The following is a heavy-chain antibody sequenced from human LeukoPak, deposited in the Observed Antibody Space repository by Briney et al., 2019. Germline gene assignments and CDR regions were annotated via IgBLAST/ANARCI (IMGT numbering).Heavy chain of an antibody. CDR2: IYYSGTT. Sequence: LRLSCAASGFTFSSYAMSWVRQHPGKGLEWIGYIYYSGTTFYNPSLKSRVTISIDTSKNQFSLKLTSVTAADTAVYYCARADYYGSSAYPYWGQGTLVTVSS. J-gene: IGHJ4*02. D-gene: IGHD3-22*01. V-gene: IGHV4-31*02. CDR1: GFTFSSYA. CDR3: ARADYYGSSAYPY.